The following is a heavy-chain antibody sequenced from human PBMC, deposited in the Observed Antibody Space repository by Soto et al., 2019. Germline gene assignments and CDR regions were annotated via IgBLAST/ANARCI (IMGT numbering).Heavy chain of an antibody. Sequence: PSDTLSLTCTVSGGSISNFYWSWIRQPPGKGLEWIGYVDYNGTANYNPSLKSRVSMSVDTSKNQLSLKVTSVIAADTAMYYCARADTAMTTPFDYWGQGTLVTVSS. V-gene: IGHV4-59*12. CDR2: VDYNGTA. D-gene: IGHD5-18*01. J-gene: IGHJ4*02. CDR1: GGSISNFY. CDR3: ARADTAMTTPFDY.